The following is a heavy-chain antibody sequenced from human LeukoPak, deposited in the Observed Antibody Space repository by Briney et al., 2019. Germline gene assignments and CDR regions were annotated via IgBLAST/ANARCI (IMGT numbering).Heavy chain of an antibody. D-gene: IGHD2-2*01. CDR1: GYSISSGYY. V-gene: IGHV4-38-2*01. CDR2: IYHSGST. CDR3: ARGRGHYIVVGPAAPPFDY. Sequence: PSETLSLTCAVSGYSISSGYYWGWIRQPPGKGLEWIGSIYHSGSTYYNPSLKSRVTISVDTSKNQFSLKLSSVTAADTAVYYCARGRGHYIVVGPAAPPFDYWGQGTLVTVSS. J-gene: IGHJ4*02.